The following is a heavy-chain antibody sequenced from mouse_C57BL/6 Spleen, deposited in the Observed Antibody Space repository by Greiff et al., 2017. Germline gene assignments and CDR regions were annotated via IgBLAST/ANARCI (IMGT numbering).Heavy chain of an antibody. V-gene: IGHV1-55*01. CDR3: ARFPRDDWYFDV. J-gene: IGHJ1*03. CDR1: GYTFTSYW. CDR2: IYPGSGST. Sequence: QVQLKQPGAELVKPGASVKMSCKASGYTFTSYWITWVKQRPGQGLEWIGDIYPGSGSTNYNEKFKSKATLTVDTSSSTAYMQLSSLTSEDSAVYYCARFPRDDWYFDVWGTGTTVTVSS.